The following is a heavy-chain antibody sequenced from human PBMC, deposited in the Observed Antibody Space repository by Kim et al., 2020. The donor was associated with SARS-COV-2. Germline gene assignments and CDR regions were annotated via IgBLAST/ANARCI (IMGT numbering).Heavy chain of an antibody. J-gene: IGHJ6*02. CDR3: ARMFYYVSGTVCGLDV. CDR1: GDPVSSYF. D-gene: IGHD3-10*01. V-gene: IGHV4-59*02. CDR2: IYHSGNT. Sequence: SETLSLTCSVSGDPVSSYFWAWIRQPPGKGLEYIGYIYHSGNTKYNPSLKSRAAISVDTSKNQFSLKLTSVTAADTAVYFCARMFYYVSGTVCGLDVWG.